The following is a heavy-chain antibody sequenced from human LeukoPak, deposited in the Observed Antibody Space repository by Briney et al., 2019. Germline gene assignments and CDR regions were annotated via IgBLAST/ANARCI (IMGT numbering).Heavy chain of an antibody. V-gene: IGHV4-39*07. J-gene: IGHJ5*02. CDR3: ARDPATWWFDP. CDR2: IYYSGST. CDR1: GGSISSSYY. D-gene: IGHD2-15*01. Sequence: SGTLSLTCTVSGGSISSSYYWGWIRQPPGKGLEWIGSIYYSGSTYYNPSLKSRVTMSIDTSKNQFSLKLSSVTAADTAIYYCARDPATWWFDPWGQGTLVTVSS.